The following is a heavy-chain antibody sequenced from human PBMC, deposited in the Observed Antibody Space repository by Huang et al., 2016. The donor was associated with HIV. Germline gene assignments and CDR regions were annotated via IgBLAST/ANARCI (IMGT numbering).Heavy chain of an antibody. V-gene: IGHV3-43*01. CDR2: ISWDGGST. CDR3: AKDKWLQSSYFDY. D-gene: IGHD4-4*01. J-gene: IGHJ4*02. CDR1: GFNFRDYT. Sequence: EVHLVESGGVVVQPGGSLRLSCTGSGFNFRDYTMHWIRHAPGKGLEWVSLISWDGGSTQYANSVKGRFTISRDNRKNSLFLQMNSLRSGDTAVYYCAKDKWLQSSYFDYWGQGTLVTVSS.